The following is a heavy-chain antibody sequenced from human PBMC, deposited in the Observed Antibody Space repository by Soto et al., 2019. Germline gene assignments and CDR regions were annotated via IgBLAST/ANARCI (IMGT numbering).Heavy chain of an antibody. D-gene: IGHD6-13*01. CDR3: ARGGEWSSSWVGYYGMDV. Sequence: PSQTLSLTCAISGDSVSSNSAAWNWIRQSPSRGLEWLGRTYYRSKWYNDYAVSVKSRITINPDTSKNQFSLQLNSVTPEDTAVYYCARGGEWSSSWVGYYGMDVWGQGTTVTVSS. CDR1: GDSVSSNSAA. J-gene: IGHJ6*02. CDR2: TYYRSKWYN. V-gene: IGHV6-1*01.